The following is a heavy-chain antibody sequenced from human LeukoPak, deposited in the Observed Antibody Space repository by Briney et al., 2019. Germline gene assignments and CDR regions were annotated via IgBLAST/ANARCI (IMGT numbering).Heavy chain of an antibody. D-gene: IGHD3-16*02. J-gene: IGHJ4*02. CDR1: GYTFTRYG. Sequence: GASVKVSCKASGYTFTRYGISWVRQAPAQGLEWMGWISAYNGNTNYAQKLQGRVTMTTDTSTSTAYMELRSLRSDDTAVYYCARAVQPYDYVWRSYRANYYFDYWGQGTLVTVSS. CDR2: ISAYNGNT. CDR3: ARAVQPYDYVWRSYRANYYFDY. V-gene: IGHV1-18*01.